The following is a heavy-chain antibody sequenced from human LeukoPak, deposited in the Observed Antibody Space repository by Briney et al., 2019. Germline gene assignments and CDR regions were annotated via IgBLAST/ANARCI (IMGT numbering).Heavy chain of an antibody. CDR2: ISSSSSTI. V-gene: IGHV3-48*01. Sequence: PGGSLRLSCAASGFTFSSYSMNWVRQAPGKGLEWVSYISSSSSTIYYADSVKGRFTISRDNAKNSLYLQMNSLRAEDTAVYYCARDFVWNYYDSSGAFDYWGQGTLVTVSS. J-gene: IGHJ4*02. CDR3: ARDFVWNYYDSSGAFDY. D-gene: IGHD3-22*01. CDR1: GFTFSSYS.